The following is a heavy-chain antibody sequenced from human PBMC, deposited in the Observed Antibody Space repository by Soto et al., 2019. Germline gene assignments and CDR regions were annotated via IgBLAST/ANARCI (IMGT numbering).Heavy chain of an antibody. CDR3: ARDFDYGDYAWFDY. D-gene: IGHD4-17*01. CDR2: IYSGGST. Sequence: GGSLRLSCAASGFTVSSNYMSWVRQAPGKGLEWVSVIYSGGSTYYADSVKGRFTISRDNSKNTLYLQMNSLRAEDTAVYYCARDFDYGDYAWFDYWGQGTLVTVSS. V-gene: IGHV3-53*01. J-gene: IGHJ4*02. CDR1: GFTVSSNY.